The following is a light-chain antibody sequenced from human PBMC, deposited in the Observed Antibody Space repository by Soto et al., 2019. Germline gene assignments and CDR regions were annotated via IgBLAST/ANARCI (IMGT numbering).Light chain of an antibody. Sequence: QSALTPPPSVSGAPGQRVTISCTGSSSNIGAGYDVHWYQQLPGTAPKLLIYGNNNRPSGVPDRFSGSKSATSDSLAITGLQAEDEADYYCQSYDSSLSGWVFGGGTKVTVL. V-gene: IGLV1-40*01. J-gene: IGLJ3*02. CDR1: SSNIGAGYD. CDR3: QSYDSSLSGWV. CDR2: GNN.